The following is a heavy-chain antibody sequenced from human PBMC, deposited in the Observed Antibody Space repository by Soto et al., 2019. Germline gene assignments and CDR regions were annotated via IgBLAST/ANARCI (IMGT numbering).Heavy chain of an antibody. V-gene: IGHV1-69*06. D-gene: IGHD3-10*01. J-gene: IGHJ5*02. Sequence: SVKVSCKASGGTFSSYAISWVRQAPGQGLEWMGGIIPIFGTANYAQKFQGRVTITADKSTSTAYMELSSLRSEDTAVYYCARDHGRGSGSYYLAGWFDPWGQGTLVTSPQ. CDR2: IIPIFGTA. CDR1: GGTFSSYA. CDR3: ARDHGRGSGSYYLAGWFDP.